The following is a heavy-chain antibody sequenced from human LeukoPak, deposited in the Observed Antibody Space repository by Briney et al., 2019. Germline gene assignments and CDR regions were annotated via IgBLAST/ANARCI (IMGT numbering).Heavy chain of an antibody. CDR3: ARESPFGYFDY. D-gene: IGHD3-3*01. CDR1: GGSISSGSYY. V-gene: IGHV4-61*02. CDR2: IYTSGST. J-gene: IGHJ4*02. Sequence: PSETLSLTCTVSGGSISSGSYYWSWIRQPAGKGLEWIGRIYTSGSTNYNPSLKSRVTISVDTSKNQFSLKLSSVTAADTAVYYCARESPFGYFDYWGQGTLATVSS.